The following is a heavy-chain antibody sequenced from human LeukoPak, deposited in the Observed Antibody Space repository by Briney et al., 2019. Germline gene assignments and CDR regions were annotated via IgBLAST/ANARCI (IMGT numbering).Heavy chain of an antibody. D-gene: IGHD1-26*01. V-gene: IGHV4-4*07. CDR2: IYTSGST. CDR3: ATNRAGTYDRPFDI. CDR1: GGSISSYY. J-gene: IGHJ3*02. Sequence: SETLSLTCTVSGGSISSYYWSWIRQPAGKGLEWIGRIYTSGSTNYNPSLKSRVTIAVDTSKNQFSLKLNSVTAADTAVYFCATNRAGTYDRPFDIWGQGTMVTVSS.